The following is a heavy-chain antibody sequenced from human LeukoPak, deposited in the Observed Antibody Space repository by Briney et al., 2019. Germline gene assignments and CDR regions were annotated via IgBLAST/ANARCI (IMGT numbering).Heavy chain of an antibody. D-gene: IGHD2-2*01. V-gene: IGHV3-23*01. Sequence: GGSLRLSCAASGFTFSSYSMNWVRQAPGKGLEWVSAISGSGGSTYYADSVKGRFTISRDNSKNTLYLQMNSLRAEDTAVYYCAKDCSSTSCYPWGGYWGQGTLVTVSS. CDR2: ISGSGGST. CDR3: AKDCSSTSCYPWGGY. J-gene: IGHJ4*02. CDR1: GFTFSSYS.